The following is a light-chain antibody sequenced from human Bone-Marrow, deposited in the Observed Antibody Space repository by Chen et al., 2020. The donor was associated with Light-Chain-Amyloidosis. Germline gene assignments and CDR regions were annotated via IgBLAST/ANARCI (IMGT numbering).Light chain of an antibody. J-gene: IGLJ2*01. CDR2: RDT. CDR3: QSAASRGTYEVI. V-gene: IGLV3-25*03. Sequence: SYELTQPPSASVSPGQTARITCSGDDLPTKYAYWYKQKPGQAPVMVIHRDTERPSGISERFSGSSSGPTATLTIRGVQAEDEADYHCQSAASRGTYEVIFGGGTKLTVL. CDR1: DLPTKY.